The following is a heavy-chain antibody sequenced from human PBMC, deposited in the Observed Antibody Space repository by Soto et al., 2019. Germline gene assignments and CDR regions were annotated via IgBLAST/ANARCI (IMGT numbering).Heavy chain of an antibody. D-gene: IGHD2-2*01. V-gene: IGHV4-34*01. Sequence: QVQLQQWGAGLLKPPETLSLTCAVSGGSFSAYHWTWIRQTPGKGLEWLGEISHSVSTNYTPSLTSRATISADPSKKQLSLNLTSMPAADSGVYYCARGEWSSNDCFTRWALDIWGQVTVVTVAS. CDR3: ARGEWSSNDCFTRWALDI. CDR1: GGSFSAYH. J-gene: IGHJ3*02. CDR2: ISHSVST.